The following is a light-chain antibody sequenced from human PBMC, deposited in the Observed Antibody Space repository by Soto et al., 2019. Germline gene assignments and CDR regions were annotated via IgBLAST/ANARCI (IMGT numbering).Light chain of an antibody. CDR2: DAS. CDR1: QSVSSY. J-gene: IGKJ1*01. Sequence: EIVLTQSPATLSLSPGERATLSCRASQSVSSYFAWFQQEPGQAPRLLIYDASNRATGIPARFSGSGAGTDFTLTISSLVPEDFAVYYCQQRSNWPPWTFGQGTKVDIK. V-gene: IGKV3-11*01. CDR3: QQRSNWPPWT.